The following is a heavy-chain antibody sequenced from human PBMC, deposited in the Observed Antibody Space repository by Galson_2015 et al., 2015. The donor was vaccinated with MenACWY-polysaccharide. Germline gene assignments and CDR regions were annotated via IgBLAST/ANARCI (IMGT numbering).Heavy chain of an antibody. CDR1: GYRFTRCW. CDR2: IYPGDSDT. D-gene: IGHD2-2*02. CDR3: ARLVPGGYCSSPSCYTGGWFDP. Sequence: SGAEGEKPGESLEISCQGSGYRFTRCWIGWVRQMPGKGLEWMGIIYPGDSDTRYSPSFQGQVTLSADKSISTAYLQWSSLKASDSAMYYCARLVPGGYCSSPSCYTGGWFDPWGHGTLVTVSS. V-gene: IGHV5-51*01. J-gene: IGHJ5*02.